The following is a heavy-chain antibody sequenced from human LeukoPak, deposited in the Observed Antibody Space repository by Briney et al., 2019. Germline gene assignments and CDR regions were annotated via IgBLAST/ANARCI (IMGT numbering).Heavy chain of an antibody. Sequence: SVKVSCKASGGTFSSYAISWVRQAPGQGLEWMGRIIPIFGTANYAQKLQGRVTMTTDTSTSTAYMELRSLRSDDTAVYYCARNLVGAILFDYWGQGTLVTVSS. CDR2: IIPIFGTA. J-gene: IGHJ4*02. CDR1: GGTFSSYA. D-gene: IGHD1-26*01. CDR3: ARNLVGAILFDY. V-gene: IGHV1-69*05.